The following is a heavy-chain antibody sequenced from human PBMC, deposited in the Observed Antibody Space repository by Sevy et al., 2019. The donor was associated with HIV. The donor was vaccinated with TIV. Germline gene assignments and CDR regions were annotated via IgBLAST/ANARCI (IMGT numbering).Heavy chain of an antibody. Sequence: GGSLRLSCTASGFTFGDYAMSWFRQAPGKGLEWVGFIRSKAYGGTSEYAASVKGRFTISRDDSKSIAYLQMNSLKTEDTAVYYCTRPATVYDSSRYYQGVYWGQGTLVTVSS. J-gene: IGHJ4*02. D-gene: IGHD3-22*01. CDR1: GFTFGDYA. V-gene: IGHV3-49*03. CDR2: IRSKAYGGTS. CDR3: TRPATVYDSSRYYQGVY.